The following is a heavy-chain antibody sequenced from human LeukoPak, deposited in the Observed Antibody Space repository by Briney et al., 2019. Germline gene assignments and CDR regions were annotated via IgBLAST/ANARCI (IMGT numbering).Heavy chain of an antibody. Sequence: GASVKVSCKASGYITGYYMHWVRQAPGQGLEWTGWINPKSGGTHYAQKFQGRVTMTRDTSISTAYMELSRLRSDDTAVYYCSFVRGVDAFDIWGQGTMVIVSS. CDR1: GYITGYY. D-gene: IGHD3-10*02. J-gene: IGHJ3*02. V-gene: IGHV1-2*02. CDR2: INPKSGGT. CDR3: SFVRGVDAFDI.